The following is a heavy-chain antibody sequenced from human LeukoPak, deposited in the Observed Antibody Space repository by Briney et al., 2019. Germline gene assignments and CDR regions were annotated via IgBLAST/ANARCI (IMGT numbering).Heavy chain of an antibody. CDR1: GGTFSSYA. D-gene: IGHD3-3*01. V-gene: IGHV1-69*05. J-gene: IGHJ6*03. CDR3: AGNFWSGYYPGGYYYYMDV. CDR2: IIPIFGTA. Sequence: SVKVSCKASGGTFSSYAISWVRQAPGQGLEWMGGIIPIFGTANYAQKFQGRVTITTDESTSTAYVELSSLRSEDTAVYYCAGNFWSGYYPGGYYYYMDVWGKGTTVTVSS.